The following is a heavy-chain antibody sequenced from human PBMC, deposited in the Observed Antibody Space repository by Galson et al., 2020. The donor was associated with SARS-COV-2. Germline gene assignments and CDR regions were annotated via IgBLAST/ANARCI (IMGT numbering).Heavy chain of an antibody. Sequence: ASVKVSCKASGYTFTGYYMHWVRQAPGQGLEWMGWINPNSGGTKYAQKFQGRVTMTRDTSISTVYMELSRLRSDDTAVYYCARVGSGWRRSNYYYYYGMDVWGQGTTVTVSS. V-gene: IGHV1-2*02. CDR2: INPNSGGT. CDR1: GYTFTGYY. J-gene: IGHJ6*02. CDR3: ARVGSGWRRSNYYYYYGMDV. D-gene: IGHD6-19*01.